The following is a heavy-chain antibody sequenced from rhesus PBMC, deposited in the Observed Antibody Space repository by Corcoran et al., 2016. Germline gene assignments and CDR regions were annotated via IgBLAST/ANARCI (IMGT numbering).Heavy chain of an antibody. CDR1: GYAHSSVSLG. J-gene: IGHJ6*01. Sequence: QVTLKESGPALVKHTQTLTLTVTFSGYAHSSVSLGVVWSGQPPAQALEWLASIYWDDDKTYSTSLKTRLTVSNDTSHNQVVLTMPHMDPVDTAIYYSARVQVTANVGYGLQSWGHGVVVTVSS. V-gene: IGHV2S1*01. CDR3: ARVQVTANVGYGLQS. CDR2: IYWDDDK. D-gene: IGHD3S6*01.